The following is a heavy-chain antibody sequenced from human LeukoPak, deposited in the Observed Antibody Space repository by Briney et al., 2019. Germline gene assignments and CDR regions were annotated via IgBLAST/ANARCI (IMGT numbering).Heavy chain of an antibody. J-gene: IGHJ4*02. V-gene: IGHV3-64*04. CDR1: GFTFSSYA. Sequence: GGSLRLSCSASGFTFSSYAMHWVRQAPGKGLEYVSAISSNGGSTYYADSVKGQFTISRDNSKNTLYLQMNSLRAEDTAVYYCARAVSGRQQDWGQGTLVTVSS. CDR3: ARAVSGRQQD. D-gene: IGHD6-13*01. CDR2: ISSNGGST.